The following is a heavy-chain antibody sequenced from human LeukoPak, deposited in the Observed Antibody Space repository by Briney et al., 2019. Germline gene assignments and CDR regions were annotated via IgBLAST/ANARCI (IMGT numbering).Heavy chain of an antibody. CDR3: VREDPRTAYWSYDV. Sequence: PGGSLRLSCAASGFTFSSYAMSWVRQAPGKGLVWVSRMNSDGSGTTYADSAKGRFTISRDNAKNTLYLQMSGLRVEDTAVYFCVREDPRTAYWSYDVWGRGTRVTVSS. CDR1: GFTFSSYA. CDR2: MNSDGSGT. J-gene: IGHJ2*01. V-gene: IGHV3-74*03.